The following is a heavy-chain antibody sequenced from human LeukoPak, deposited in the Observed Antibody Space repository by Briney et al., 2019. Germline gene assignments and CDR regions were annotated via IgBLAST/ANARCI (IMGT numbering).Heavy chain of an antibody. CDR3: ARQPEIEYSYGFGDY. V-gene: IGHV4-39*01. CDR1: GGSIRSANFF. CDR2: IDYTGRT. Sequence: SETLSLTCIVSGGSIRSANFFWGWFRQPPGKGPEWIWTIDYTGRTFYSPSVTSRVTVSLDTSKNQSSLRLTSMTAADTAVYYCARQPEIEYSYGFGDYWGQGRLVTVTS. J-gene: IGHJ4*02. D-gene: IGHD5-18*01.